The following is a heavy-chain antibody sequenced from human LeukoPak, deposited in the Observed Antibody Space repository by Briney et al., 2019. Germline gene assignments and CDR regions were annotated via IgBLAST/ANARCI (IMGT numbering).Heavy chain of an antibody. D-gene: IGHD3-3*01. CDR1: GYSFTSYW. CDR2: IYPGDSDT. J-gene: IGHJ6*03. Sequence: GESLKISCKGSGYSFTSYWIGWVRQMPGKGLEWMGIIYPGDSDTRYSPSFQGQVTISAGKSISTAYLQWSSLKASDTAMYYCARLIYYDFWSGYSQNYYYYMDVWGKGTTVTVSS. V-gene: IGHV5-51*01. CDR3: ARLIYYDFWSGYSQNYYYYMDV.